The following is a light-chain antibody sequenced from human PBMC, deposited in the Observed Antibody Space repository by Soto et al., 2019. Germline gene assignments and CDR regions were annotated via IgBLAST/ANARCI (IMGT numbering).Light chain of an antibody. CDR2: AAS. CDR1: QSVSSIY. Sequence: EIVLTQSPGTLSLSPGERVTLSCRASQSVSSIYLAWYQQKPGQAPRLVIYAASSRATGIPDRFSGSGSGTDFTLTISRVEPEDFAVYYCQQYSRSPQKMYTFGQGTKLEIK. V-gene: IGKV3-20*01. J-gene: IGKJ2*01. CDR3: QQYSRSPQKMYT.